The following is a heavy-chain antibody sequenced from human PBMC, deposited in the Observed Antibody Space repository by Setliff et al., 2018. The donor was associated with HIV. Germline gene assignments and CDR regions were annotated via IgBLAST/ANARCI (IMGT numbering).Heavy chain of an antibody. CDR1: GASISTHD. Sequence: PSETLSLTCTVSGASISTHDWAWIWQSPGKGLEWVGNFFQSGNTNYNPSLKSRVTISVDTSNHQFSLRLTSVTPADTAVYYCARGGQLKTSHLDFWSGYPITYFDYWGQGTLVTVSS. D-gene: IGHD3-3*01. J-gene: IGHJ4*02. CDR2: FFQSGNT. V-gene: IGHV4-59*11. CDR3: ARGGQLKTSHLDFWSGYPITYFDY.